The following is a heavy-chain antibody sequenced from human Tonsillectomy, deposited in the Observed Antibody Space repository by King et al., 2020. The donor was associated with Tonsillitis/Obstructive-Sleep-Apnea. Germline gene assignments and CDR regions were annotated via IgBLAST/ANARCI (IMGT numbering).Heavy chain of an antibody. Sequence: QLVQSGGGVVQPGGSLRLSCAASGFTFSTYGMHWVRQAPGMGLEGVAVIGYDGSKKYYADSVKGRFTISRDNSKNTLYLQLNSLRVEDTAVYYCAKEYGSGLYYFDYWGQGTLVTVSS. CDR3: AKEYGSGLYYFDY. D-gene: IGHD3-10*01. V-gene: IGHV3-33*06. J-gene: IGHJ4*02. CDR1: GFTFSTYG. CDR2: IGYDGSKK.